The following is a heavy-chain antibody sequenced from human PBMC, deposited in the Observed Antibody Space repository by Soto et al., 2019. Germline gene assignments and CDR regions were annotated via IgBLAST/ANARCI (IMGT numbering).Heavy chain of an antibody. V-gene: IGHV1-8*01. D-gene: IGHD3-3*01. J-gene: IGHJ4*02. Sequence: QVQLVQSGAEVKKPGASVKVSCKASGYTFTSYDINWVRQATGQGLEWMGWMNPNSGNTGYAQKFQGRVTMTRNTSISTAYMELSSLRSEDTAMYYCARAWAITIFGVVINYYFDYWGQGTLVTVSS. CDR2: MNPNSGNT. CDR3: ARAWAITIFGVVINYYFDY. CDR1: GYTFTSYD.